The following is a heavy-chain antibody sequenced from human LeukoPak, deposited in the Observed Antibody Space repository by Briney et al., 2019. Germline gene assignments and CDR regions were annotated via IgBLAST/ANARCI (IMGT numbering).Heavy chain of an antibody. CDR3: ARVYGDHYGSGVIDY. J-gene: IGHJ4*02. V-gene: IGHV4-4*07. CDR2: MYTSGST. Sequence: SETLSLTCSVSGGSISSYYWSWIRQPAGKQPEWIGRMYTSGSTYYNPSLKSRVTMSADTSKNQFSLKLTSVTAADTSVYYCARVYGDHYGSGVIDYWGQGTLVTISS. CDR1: GGSISSYY. D-gene: IGHD3-10*01.